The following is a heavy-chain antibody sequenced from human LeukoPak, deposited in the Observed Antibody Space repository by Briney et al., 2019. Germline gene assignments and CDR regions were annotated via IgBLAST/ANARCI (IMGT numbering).Heavy chain of an antibody. Sequence: GGSLRLSCAASGFTFSSYGMHWVRQAPGKGLEWVAFIRYDGSNKYYADSVKGRFTISRDNFKDTVYLQMNSLRTEDTAVYYCAKNRDSSDYPRDFDYWGQGTLVTVSS. CDR1: GFTFSSYG. CDR2: IRYDGSNK. V-gene: IGHV3-30*02. CDR3: AKNRDSSDYPRDFDY. D-gene: IGHD3-22*01. J-gene: IGHJ4*02.